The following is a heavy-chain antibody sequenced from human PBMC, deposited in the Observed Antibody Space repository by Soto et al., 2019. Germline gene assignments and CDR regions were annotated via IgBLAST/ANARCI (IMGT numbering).Heavy chain of an antibody. V-gene: IGHV1-8*01. CDR2: MNPNSGNT. CDR3: ARGVKGRYCTNGVCLRYYFDY. Sequence: ASVKVSCKASGYTFTSYDINWVRQATGQGLEWMGWMNPNSGNTGYAQKFQGRVTMTRNTSISTAYMELSSLRSEDTAVYYCARGVKGRYCTNGVCLRYYFDYWGQGTQVTVSS. D-gene: IGHD2-8*01. J-gene: IGHJ4*02. CDR1: GYTFTSYD.